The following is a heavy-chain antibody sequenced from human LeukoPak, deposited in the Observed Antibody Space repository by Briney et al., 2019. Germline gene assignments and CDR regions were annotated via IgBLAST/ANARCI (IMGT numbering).Heavy chain of an antibody. Sequence: GGSLRLSCAASGFTFSSYSMNWDRQAPGKGLEWVSYISSSSSTIYYADSVKGRFTISRDNAKNSLYLQMNSLRAEDTAVYYCARDYYDSSGYYYVGAFDIWGQGTMVTVSS. D-gene: IGHD3-22*01. CDR2: ISSSSSTI. CDR1: GFTFSSYS. J-gene: IGHJ3*02. CDR3: ARDYYDSSGYYYVGAFDI. V-gene: IGHV3-48*01.